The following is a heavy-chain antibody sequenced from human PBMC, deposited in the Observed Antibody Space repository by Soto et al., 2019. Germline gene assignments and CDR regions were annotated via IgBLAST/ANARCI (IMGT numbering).Heavy chain of an antibody. D-gene: IGHD6-13*01. CDR1: GYTLTSYY. CDR3: ARSRGAAAGINWFDP. CDR2: INPSGGST. J-gene: IGHJ5*02. V-gene: IGHV1-46*03. Sequence: ASVKVSCKAPGYTLTSYYMHWVRQAPGQGLEWMGIINPSGGSTNYAQKFQGRVTMTRDTSTSTVYMELSSLKSEDTAVYYCARSRGAAAGINWFDPWGQGTLVTVSS.